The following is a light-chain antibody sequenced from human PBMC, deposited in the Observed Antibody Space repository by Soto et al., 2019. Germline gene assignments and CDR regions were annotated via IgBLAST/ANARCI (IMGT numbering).Light chain of an antibody. CDR3: QLHEGSPSWT. V-gene: IGKV3-20*01. CDR2: GAS. Sequence: EIVLTQSPGTLSLSPGERATVSCRASQSVSSSYLVWYQQKPGQAPRLLIYGASSRATGMPDRFSGSGSGTDFTPTISRLAPEDFAVYYCQLHEGSPSWTFGQGTKVE. CDR1: QSVSSSY. J-gene: IGKJ1*01.